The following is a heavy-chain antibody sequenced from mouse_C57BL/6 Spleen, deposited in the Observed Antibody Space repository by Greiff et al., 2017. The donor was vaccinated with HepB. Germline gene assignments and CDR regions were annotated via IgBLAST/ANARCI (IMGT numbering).Heavy chain of an antibody. Sequence: EVQVVESGGGLVQPGGSMKLSCVASGFTFSNYWMNWVRQSPEKGLEWVAQIRLKSDNYATHYAESVKGRFTISRDDSKSSVYLQMNNLRAEDTGIYYCTYGTLFAYWGQGTLVTVSA. D-gene: IGHD1-1*01. CDR2: IRLKSDNYAT. V-gene: IGHV6-3*01. J-gene: IGHJ3*01. CDR1: GFTFSNYW. CDR3: TYGTLFAY.